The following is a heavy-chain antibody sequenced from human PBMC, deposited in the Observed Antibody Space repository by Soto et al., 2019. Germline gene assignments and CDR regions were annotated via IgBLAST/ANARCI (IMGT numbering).Heavy chain of an antibody. CDR2: IYHSGST. D-gene: IGHD6-6*01. CDR3: ARGSSIAGLYYGMDV. V-gene: IGHV4-30-4*01. CDR1: GGSISSGDYC. J-gene: IGHJ6*02. Sequence: PSETLSLTCTVSGGSISSGDYCWSWIRQPPGKGLEWIGEIYHSGSTNYNPSLKSRVTISVDTSKNQFSLKLSSVTAADTAVYYCARGSSIAGLYYGMDVWGQGTTVTAP.